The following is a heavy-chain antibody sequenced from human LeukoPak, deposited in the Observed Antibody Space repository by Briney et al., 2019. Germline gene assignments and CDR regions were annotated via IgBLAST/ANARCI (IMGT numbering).Heavy chain of an antibody. CDR1: GFTFSSYA. Sequence: GGSLRLSWAASGFTFSSYAMHWVRQAPGKGLEWVAVISYDGSNKYYADSVKGRFTISRDNSKNTLYLQMNSLRAEDTAVYYCARDGAGYYDSSGYEYYYYGMDVWGQGTTVTVSS. J-gene: IGHJ6*02. CDR2: ISYDGSNK. CDR3: ARDGAGYYDSSGYEYYYYGMDV. D-gene: IGHD3-22*01. V-gene: IGHV3-30-3*01.